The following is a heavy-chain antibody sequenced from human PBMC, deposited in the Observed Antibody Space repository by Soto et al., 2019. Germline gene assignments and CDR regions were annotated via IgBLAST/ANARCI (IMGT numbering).Heavy chain of an antibody. CDR2: VKDGGHT. CDR1: GGSLSGYY. CDR3: ARGQEGVVATH. J-gene: IGHJ4*02. Sequence: QVQLQQWGAGPLKPSETLSLNCAVTGGSLSGYYWSWIRQPPGKGLEWIGEVKDGGHTNYSPSLRGRVTISPDTCNNPSSLRLNSVTAADTGVYYCARGQEGVVATHWDQGSLVTVSS. V-gene: IGHV4-34*01. D-gene: IGHD5-12*01.